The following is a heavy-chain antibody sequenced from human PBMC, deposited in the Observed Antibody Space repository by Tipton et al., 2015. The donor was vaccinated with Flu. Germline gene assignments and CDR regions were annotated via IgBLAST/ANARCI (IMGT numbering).Heavy chain of an antibody. CDR1: GFKFADYA. V-gene: IGHV3-9*01. Sequence: SLRLSCAASSGFKFADYAMHWVRQAPGKGLEWVAGISWSSNMIGYGDSVKGRFTISRDNAKNSLYLQMNSLRAEDTAIYYCARDHPPSITVLGEITDYFGMDVWGQGTTVTVSS. J-gene: IGHJ6*02. CDR3: ARDHPPSITVLGEITDYFGMDV. CDR2: ISWSSNMI. D-gene: IGHD3-3*01.